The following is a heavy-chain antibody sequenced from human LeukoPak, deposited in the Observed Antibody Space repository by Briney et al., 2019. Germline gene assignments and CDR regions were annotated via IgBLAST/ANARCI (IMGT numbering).Heavy chain of an antibody. J-gene: IGHJ6*03. CDR1: GFTFSSYG. Sequence: PGGSLRLSCAASGFTFSSYGMHWVRQAPGKVLEWVAVISYDGSNKYYADSVKGRFTISRDNSKNTLYLQMNSLRAEDATVYYCAKEYSSSWYGYYYYMDVWGKGTTVTVSS. D-gene: IGHD6-13*01. V-gene: IGHV3-30*18. CDR3: AKEYSSSWYGYYYYMDV. CDR2: ISYDGSNK.